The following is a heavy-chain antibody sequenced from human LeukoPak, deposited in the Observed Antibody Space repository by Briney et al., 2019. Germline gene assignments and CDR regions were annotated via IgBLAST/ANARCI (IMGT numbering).Heavy chain of an antibody. CDR3: ARGRPPHYYDSSGYVDY. Sequence: SETLSLTCAVYGGSFSGYYWSWIRQPPGKGLEWIGEINHSGSTNYNPSLKSRVTISVDTSKNQFSLELSSVTAADTAVYYCARGRPPHYYDSSGYVDYWGQGTLVTVSS. V-gene: IGHV4-34*01. CDR1: GGSFSGYY. J-gene: IGHJ4*02. CDR2: INHSGST. D-gene: IGHD3-22*01.